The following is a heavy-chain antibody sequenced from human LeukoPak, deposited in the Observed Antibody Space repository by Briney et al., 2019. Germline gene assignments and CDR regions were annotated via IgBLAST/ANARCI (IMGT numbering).Heavy chain of an antibody. D-gene: IGHD2-2*01. Sequence: GRSLRLSCAASGFTFSSYGMHWVRQAPGKGLEWVAVISYDGSNKYYADSVKGRFTISRDNSKNTLYLQMNSLRAEDTAVYYCAKSRVVPAATSFYYFDYWGQGTLVTVSS. V-gene: IGHV3-30*18. CDR3: AKSRVVPAATSFYYFDY. CDR1: GFTFSSYG. J-gene: IGHJ4*02. CDR2: ISYDGSNK.